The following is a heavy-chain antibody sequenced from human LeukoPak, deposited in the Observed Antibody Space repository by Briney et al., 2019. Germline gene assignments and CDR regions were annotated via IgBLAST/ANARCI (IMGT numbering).Heavy chain of an antibody. J-gene: IGHJ4*02. D-gene: IGHD2-21*01. CDR3: AGAKCGRFDY. Sequence: SETLALTCAVYGGAFSGYYWSWIRQPPGKGLEWIGEINHSGGTNYNPSLKSRVTFSVDTSKSQFSLEFTSVTAADTAVYCCAGAKCGRFDYWGQGAMVTVSS. CDR1: GGAFSGYY. V-gene: IGHV4-34*01. CDR2: INHSGGT.